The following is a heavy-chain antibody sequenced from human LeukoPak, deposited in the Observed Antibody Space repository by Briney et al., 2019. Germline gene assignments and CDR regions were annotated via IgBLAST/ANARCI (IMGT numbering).Heavy chain of an antibody. D-gene: IGHD4-17*01. CDR3: ATSTGGYGDSGMDY. CDR2: IGRDAKT. V-gene: IGHV3-23*01. J-gene: IGHJ4*02. CDR1: GFPFRSYA. Sequence: PGGSLRLSCEASGFPFRSYAMTWVRQAPGKGVGWGTSIGRDAKTHDSESGKVRFASDRDNSKLTLHLQMNSVRAEDTAEYYCATSTGGYGDSGMDYWGQGTLVTVSS.